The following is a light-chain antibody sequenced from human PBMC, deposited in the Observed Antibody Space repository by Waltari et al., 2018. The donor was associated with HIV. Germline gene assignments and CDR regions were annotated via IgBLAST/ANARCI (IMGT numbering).Light chain of an antibody. V-gene: IGKV3-15*01. Sequence: IVMTQSPATLSVSPRQRVTLSCRASQAVSSNVAWYQQKPGQSPRLHIFAASTRATGVPARFSGNGFGTDFTLSITNLQSEDFAVYHCQQYVEWPLTFGQGTKLEV. CDR2: AAS. CDR3: QQYVEWPLT. J-gene: IGKJ1*01. CDR1: QAVSSN.